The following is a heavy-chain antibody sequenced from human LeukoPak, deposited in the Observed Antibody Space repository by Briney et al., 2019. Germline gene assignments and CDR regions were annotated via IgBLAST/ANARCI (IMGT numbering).Heavy chain of an antibody. CDR1: GLSVSSTY. D-gene: IGHD1-1*01. V-gene: IGHV3-53*01. Sequence: GGSLRLSCAASGLSVSSTYMTWVRQAPGKGLEWVSVIYSGGGTNYADSLKGRFSISRDNSKNTLYLQMNSPRADDTAVYYCVGEGTYWGQGTLVTVSS. J-gene: IGHJ4*02. CDR3: VGEGTY. CDR2: IYSGGGT.